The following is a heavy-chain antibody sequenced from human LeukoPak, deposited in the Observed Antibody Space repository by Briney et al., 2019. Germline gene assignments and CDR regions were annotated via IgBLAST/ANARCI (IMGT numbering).Heavy chain of an antibody. V-gene: IGHV1-69*04. CDR3: ARDRVVGATTTGYYFDY. D-gene: IGHD1-26*01. J-gene: IGHJ4*02. CDR1: GGTFSSYA. CDR2: IIPILGIA. Sequence: RASVKVSCKASGGTFSSYAISWVRQAPGQGLEWMGRIIPILGIANYAQKVQGRVTITADKSTSTAYMELSSLRSEDTAVYYCARDRVVGATTTGYYFDYWGQGNLVTVYS.